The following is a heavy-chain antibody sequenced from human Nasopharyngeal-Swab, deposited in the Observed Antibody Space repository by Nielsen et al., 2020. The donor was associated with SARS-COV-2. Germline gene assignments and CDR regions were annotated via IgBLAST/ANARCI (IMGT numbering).Heavy chain of an antibody. CDR1: GASISSYY. CDR2: IYYSGST. D-gene: IGHD6-19*01. CDR3: ARERRYSSGWSYYYYGMDV. Sequence: SETLSLTCTVSGASISSYYWSWIRQPPGKGLEWIGYIYYSGSTNYNPSLKSRVTISVDTSKNQFSLKLSSVTAADTAVYYCARERRYSSGWSYYYYGMDVWGQGTTVTVSS. V-gene: IGHV4-59*13. J-gene: IGHJ6*02.